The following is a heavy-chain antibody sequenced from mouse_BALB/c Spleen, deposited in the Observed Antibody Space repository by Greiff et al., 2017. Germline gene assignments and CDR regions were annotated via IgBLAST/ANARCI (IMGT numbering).Heavy chain of an antibody. CDR1: GYTFTSYW. Sequence: QVQLQQSGAELAKPGASVKMSCKASGYTFTSYWMHWVKQRPGQGLEWIGYINPSTGYTEYNQKFKDKATLTADKSSSTAYMQLSSLTSEDSAVYYCARRVLRYFDVWGAGTTVTVAS. D-gene: IGHD2-14*01. CDR2: INPSTGYT. CDR3: ARRVLRYFDV. V-gene: IGHV1-7*01. J-gene: IGHJ1*01.